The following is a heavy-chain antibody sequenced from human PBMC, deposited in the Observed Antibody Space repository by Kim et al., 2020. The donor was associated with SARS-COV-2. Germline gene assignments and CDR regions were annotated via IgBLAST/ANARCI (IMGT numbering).Heavy chain of an antibody. J-gene: IGHJ4*02. CDR1: GYSIRNNNW. Sequence: SETLSLTCGVSGYSIRNNNWWGWIRQPPGERLEWIGFMNYGGATYSNPSLKSRVTMSVDRTKNQFSLILSSVTAVDTAVYFCAGNGGSGSADDFFDYWGQGILVSVPS. V-gene: IGHV4-28*01. CDR2: MNYGGAT. D-gene: IGHD6-25*01. CDR3: AGNGGSGSADDFFDY.